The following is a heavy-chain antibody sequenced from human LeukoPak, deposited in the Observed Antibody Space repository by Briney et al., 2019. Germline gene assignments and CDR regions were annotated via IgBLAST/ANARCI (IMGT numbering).Heavy chain of an antibody. Sequence: PSETLSLTCAVYGGSFSGYYWSWIRQPPGKGLEWIGEINHSGSTNYNPSLKSRVTISVDTSKNQFSLKLSSVTAADTAVYYCARRGMVRGVKAFGYWGQGTLVTVSS. D-gene: IGHD3-10*01. CDR2: INHSGST. CDR1: GGSFSGYY. J-gene: IGHJ4*02. CDR3: ARRGMVRGVKAFGY. V-gene: IGHV4-34*01.